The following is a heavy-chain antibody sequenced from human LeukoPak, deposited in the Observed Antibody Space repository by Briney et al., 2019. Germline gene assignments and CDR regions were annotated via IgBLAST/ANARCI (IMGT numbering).Heavy chain of an antibody. CDR3: ARGSVYYYDSSGHWGY. V-gene: IGHV3-48*03. D-gene: IGHD3-22*01. J-gene: IGHJ4*02. Sequence: PGGSLRLSCAASGFTFSSYEMNWVRQAPGKGLEWVSYISSSGSTIYYADSVKGRFTISRDNAENSLYLQMNSLRAEDTAVYYCARGSVYYYDSSGHWGYWGQGTLVTVSS. CDR2: ISSSGSTI. CDR1: GFTFSSYE.